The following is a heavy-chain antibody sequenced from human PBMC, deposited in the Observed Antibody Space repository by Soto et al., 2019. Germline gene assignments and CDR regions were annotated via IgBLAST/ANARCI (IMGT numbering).Heavy chain of an antibody. V-gene: IGHV2-5*01. CDR3: AHTPLHYYDSTGLDY. J-gene: IGHJ4*02. CDR1: GFSLSTSGVG. D-gene: IGHD3-22*01. CDR2: IYWNDDK. Sequence: QITLKESGPTLVKPTQTLTLTYTFSGFSLSTSGVGVGWIRQPPGKALEWLALIYWNDDKRYSPSLKSRLTITKDTSKNQVVLTMTNMDPVDTATYYCAHTPLHYYDSTGLDYWGQGTLVTVSS.